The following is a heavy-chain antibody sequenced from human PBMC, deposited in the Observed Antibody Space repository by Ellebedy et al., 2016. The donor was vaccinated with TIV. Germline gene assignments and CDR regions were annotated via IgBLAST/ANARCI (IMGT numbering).Heavy chain of an antibody. D-gene: IGHD5-12*01. CDR1: GFTFSSFA. V-gene: IGHV3-23*01. CDR2: ITGNYAGT. CDR3: AKDPLGYSGYEFNWFDP. Sequence: PGGSLRLSCAASGFTFSSFAMSWVRQAPGKGLEWVSTITGNYAGTYYADSVKGRFTISRDNSKNTLYLQMNSLRAEDTAVYYCAKDPLGYSGYEFNWFDPWGQGTLVTVSS. J-gene: IGHJ5*02.